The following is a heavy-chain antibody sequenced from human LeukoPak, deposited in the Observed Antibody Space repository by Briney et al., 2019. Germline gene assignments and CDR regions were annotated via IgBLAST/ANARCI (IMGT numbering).Heavy chain of an antibody. CDR3: ARHRSGIAVAGTDYFDY. Sequence: GSLRLSCAASGFTFSSYAMSWIRQPPGKGLEWIGSIYYSGSTYYNPSLKSRVTISVDTSKNQFSLKLSSVTAADTAVYYCARHRSGIAVAGTDYFDYWGQGTLVTVSS. CDR1: GFTFSSYA. J-gene: IGHJ4*02. CDR2: IYYSGST. D-gene: IGHD6-19*01. V-gene: IGHV4-39*01.